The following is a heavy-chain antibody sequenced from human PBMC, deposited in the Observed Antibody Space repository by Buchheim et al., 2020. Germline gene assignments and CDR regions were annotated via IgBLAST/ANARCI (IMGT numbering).Heavy chain of an antibody. Sequence: QVYLVESGGGVVQPGRSLRLSCAASQLTFSIYGMHWVRQAPGTGLEWVAVISYDGSEKYYADSVKGRFTISRDNSKNTLYLQMSSLRAEDTAVYYCAKDSGWVHLEWGQGTL. D-gene: IGHD1-1*01. CDR2: ISYDGSEK. CDR3: AKDSGWVHLE. J-gene: IGHJ4*02. CDR1: QLTFSIYG. V-gene: IGHV3-30*18.